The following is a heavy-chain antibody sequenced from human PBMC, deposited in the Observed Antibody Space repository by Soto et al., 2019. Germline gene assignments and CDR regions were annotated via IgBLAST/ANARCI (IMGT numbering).Heavy chain of an antibody. CDR3: ARDRGSGSSRPIRFDY. V-gene: IGHV1-69*01. D-gene: IGHD3-10*01. CDR1: GGTFSSYA. J-gene: IGHJ4*02. CDR2: IIPIFGTA. Sequence: QVQLVQSGAAVKKPGSSVKVSCKASGGTFSSYAISWVRQAPGQGLEWMGGIIPIFGTANYAQQLQRRVTITADESTSTVYMELRSLSSDETDVYYCARDRGSGSSRPIRFDYRGQGTLVTVSS.